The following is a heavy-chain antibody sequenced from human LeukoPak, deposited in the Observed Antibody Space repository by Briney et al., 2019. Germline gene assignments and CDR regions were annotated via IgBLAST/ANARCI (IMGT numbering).Heavy chain of an antibody. CDR2: ISGSGGST. V-gene: IGHV3-23*01. Sequence: GGSLRLSCAASGFTFSSYAMSWVRQAPGKGLEGVSAISGSGGSTYYADSVKGRFTISRDNSKNTLYLQMNSLRAEDTAVYYCAKPPGGTSRTFDYWGQGTLVTVSS. CDR1: GFTFSSYA. D-gene: IGHD2-2*01. J-gene: IGHJ4*02. CDR3: AKPPGGTSRTFDY.